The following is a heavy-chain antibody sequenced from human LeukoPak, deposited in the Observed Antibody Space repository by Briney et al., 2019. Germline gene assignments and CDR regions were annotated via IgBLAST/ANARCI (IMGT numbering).Heavy chain of an antibody. CDR1: GDSFSGYY. CDR3: ARTIVVVPAADKSGWFYP. Sequence: SETLSLTCAVYGDSFSGYYWSWLRQPPGKGLEWLGEINHSGSNNYNPSLKSRVTISVDTSKNQFSLKLSSVTAADTAVYYCARTIVVVPAADKSGWFYPWVQGTLVTVSS. V-gene: IGHV4-34*01. CDR2: INHSGSN. J-gene: IGHJ5*02. D-gene: IGHD2-2*01.